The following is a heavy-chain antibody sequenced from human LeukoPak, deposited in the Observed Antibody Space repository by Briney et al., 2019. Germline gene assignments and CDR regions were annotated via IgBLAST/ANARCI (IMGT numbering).Heavy chain of an antibody. V-gene: IGHV3-7*01. Sequence: GGSLRLSCAASGFTFSNYWMTWFRQTPGKDLEWVGNIKYDGSEKYYVDSVKGCFTISRDNAKNSLYLHMNSLRVDDTAIYYCARDYVWGSSESDYWGQGTPVTVSS. CDR1: GFTFSNYW. CDR2: IKYDGSEK. CDR3: ARDYVWGSSESDY. J-gene: IGHJ4*02. D-gene: IGHD7-27*01.